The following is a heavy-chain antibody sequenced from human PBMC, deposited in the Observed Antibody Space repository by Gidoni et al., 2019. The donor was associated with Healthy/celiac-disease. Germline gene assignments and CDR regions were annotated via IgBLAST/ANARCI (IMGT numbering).Heavy chain of an antibody. D-gene: IGHD5-12*01. CDR3: AKDSRYFGYSGYDYFDY. J-gene: IGHJ4*02. Sequence: QVQLVESGGGVVQPGRSLRLSCAASVFTFSSYGMHWVRQAPGKGLEWVAVISYDGSNKYYADSVKGRFTISRDNSKNTLYLQMNSLRAEDTAVYYCAKDSRYFGYSGYDYFDYWGQGTLVTVSS. V-gene: IGHV3-30*18. CDR1: VFTFSSYG. CDR2: ISYDGSNK.